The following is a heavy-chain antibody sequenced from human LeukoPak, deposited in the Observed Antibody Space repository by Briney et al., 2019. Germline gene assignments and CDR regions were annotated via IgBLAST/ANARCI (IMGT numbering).Heavy chain of an antibody. CDR3: ARGGFSYSY. J-gene: IGHJ4*02. V-gene: IGHV3-7*05. Sequence: GGSLRLSCAASGFTFSSYRMSWVRQAPGKGLEWVANIKEDGSEKNYVDSVEGRFTISRDNAKNSLHLQMNRLRAEDTAVYYCARGGFSYSYWGQGTLVTVSS. CDR1: GFTFSSYR. CDR2: IKEDGSEK. D-gene: IGHD5-18*01.